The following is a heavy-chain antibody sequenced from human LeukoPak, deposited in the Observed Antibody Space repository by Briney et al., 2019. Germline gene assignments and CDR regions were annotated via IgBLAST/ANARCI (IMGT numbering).Heavy chain of an antibody. CDR2: IWYDGSDK. D-gene: IGHD3-22*01. CDR1: GFTFSSYG. CDR3: ARELPPVVNFYFDS. J-gene: IGHJ4*02. Sequence: GGSLRLSCEASGFTFSSYGMHWVRQAPGKGLEWVAVIWYDGSDKYYADSVKGRFSISRDNSKNTLYLQMSSLRAEDTAMYYCARELPPVVNFYFDSWGQGTLVTVSS. V-gene: IGHV3-33*01.